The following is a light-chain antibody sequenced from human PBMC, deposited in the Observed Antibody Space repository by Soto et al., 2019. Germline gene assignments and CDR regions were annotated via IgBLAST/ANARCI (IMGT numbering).Light chain of an antibody. V-gene: IGKV3-11*01. Sequence: IVLTQSPATLSVSPGERATLSCWASQSVSSYLAWYQQKPGQAPRLLIYDASNRATGIPARFSGSGSGTDFTLTISSLEPEDFAVYYCQQRSNWPPAFGGGTKVDIK. CDR2: DAS. CDR1: QSVSSY. J-gene: IGKJ4*01. CDR3: QQRSNWPPA.